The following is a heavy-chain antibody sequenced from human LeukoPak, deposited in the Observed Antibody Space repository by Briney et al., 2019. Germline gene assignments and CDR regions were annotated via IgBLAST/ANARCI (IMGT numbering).Heavy chain of an antibody. CDR3: ARNRYYYGSGNYGVPNWFDP. CDR2: IHHSGST. Sequence: SETLSLTCTVSGYSISSGYYWGWIRQPPGKGLEWIGSIHHSGSTNYNPSLKSRVTISVDTSKNQFSLKLNSVTAADTAVYYCARNRYYYGSGNYGVPNWFDPGGQGTLVTVSS. J-gene: IGHJ5*02. D-gene: IGHD3-10*01. CDR1: GYSISSGYY. V-gene: IGHV4-38-2*02.